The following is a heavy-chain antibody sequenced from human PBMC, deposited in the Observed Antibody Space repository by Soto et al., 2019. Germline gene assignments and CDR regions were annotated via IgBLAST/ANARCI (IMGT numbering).Heavy chain of an antibody. CDR1: GYPFTRFF. CDR3: ARDSPMVRGVIGGGYYYYYGMDV. D-gene: IGHD3-10*01. J-gene: IGHJ6*02. Sequence: GAPVKGSCKASGYPFTRFFMHWVGQAPGQGVEWVGWINPNSGGTNYAQKFQGWVTMTRDTSISTAYMELSRLRSDDTAVYYCARDSPMVRGVIGGGYYYYYGMDVWGQGTTVTVSS. V-gene: IGHV1-2*04. CDR2: INPNSGGT.